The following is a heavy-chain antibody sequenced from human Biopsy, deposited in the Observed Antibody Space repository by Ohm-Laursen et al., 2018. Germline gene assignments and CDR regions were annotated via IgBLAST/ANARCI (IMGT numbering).Heavy chain of an antibody. J-gene: IGHJ4*02. CDR2: NNHSGST. V-gene: IGHV4-34*01. CDR3: ARRGSGGRSFDH. D-gene: IGHD2-15*01. Sequence: SETLSLTWAVYGGSFSGFYWSWVRQTPGEGPGWIGENNHSGSTNYKPSPDSRDALSADTSNNQFSLNLSSVTAADTAVYYCARRGSGGRSFDHWGQGTLVTVSS. CDR1: GGSFSGFY.